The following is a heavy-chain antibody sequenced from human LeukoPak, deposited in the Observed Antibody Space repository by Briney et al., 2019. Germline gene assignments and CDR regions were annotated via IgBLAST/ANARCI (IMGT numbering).Heavy chain of an antibody. CDR2: IYSCGST. Sequence: GGSLRLSCAASGFTVSSNYMGWVRQAPGKGLEWVSVIYSCGSTYYADSVKGRFTISRDNSKNTLYLQMNSLRAEDTAVYYCVPLAQILLNSFDPWGQGTLVTVSS. CDR3: VPLAQILLNSFDP. CDR1: GFTVSSNY. D-gene: IGHD3-3*01. V-gene: IGHV3-66*03. J-gene: IGHJ5*02.